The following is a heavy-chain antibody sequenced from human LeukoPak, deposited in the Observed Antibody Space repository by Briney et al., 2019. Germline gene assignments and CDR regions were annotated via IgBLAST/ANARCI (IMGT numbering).Heavy chain of an antibody. D-gene: IGHD3-10*01. J-gene: IGHJ5*02. CDR3: AREHGSGPVNWFDP. CDR2: ISYDGSNK. Sequence: PGGTLRLSCAASGFSFSSYGMSWVRQAPGKGLEGVAVISYDGSNKYYADSVKGRFTISRDNSKNTLYLQMNSLRAEDTAVYYCAREHGSGPVNWFDPWGQGTLVTVSS. V-gene: IGHV3-30*03. CDR1: GFSFSSYG.